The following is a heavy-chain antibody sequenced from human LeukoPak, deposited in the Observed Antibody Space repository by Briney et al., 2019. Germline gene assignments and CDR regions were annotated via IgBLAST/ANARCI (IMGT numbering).Heavy chain of an antibody. CDR3: ARIYCSRASCRPPYYYGMDV. CDR1: GFTFSSYS. J-gene: IGHJ6*04. D-gene: IGHD2-2*01. V-gene: IGHV3-21*01. CDR2: ISSSSSYI. Sequence: PGGSLRLSCAASGFTFSSYSMNWVRQAPGKGLEWVSSISSSSSYIYYAGSLKGRFTISRDNAKNSLYLQMNRLRAEDTAVYYCARIYCSRASCRPPYYYGMDVWGKGTTVTVSS.